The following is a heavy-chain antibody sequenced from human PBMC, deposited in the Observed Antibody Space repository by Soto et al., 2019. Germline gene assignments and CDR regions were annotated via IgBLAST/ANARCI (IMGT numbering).Heavy chain of an antibody. CDR3: ARDPLGPLTTVNV. D-gene: IGHD4-17*01. Sequence: EVQLVESGGGLVQPGESLRLSCAVSGFTVSSNYMSWVRQAPGKGLEWVSVIYRGGNTFYTDSVKGRFTISRDNSNNTLYLQMNSLRVEDTAVYYCARDPLGPLTTVNVWGQGTLVTGSS. J-gene: IGHJ4*02. V-gene: IGHV3-66*01. CDR2: IYRGGNT. CDR1: GFTVSSNY.